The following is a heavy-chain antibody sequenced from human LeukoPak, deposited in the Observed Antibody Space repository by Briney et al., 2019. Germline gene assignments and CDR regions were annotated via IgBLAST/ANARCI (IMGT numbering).Heavy chain of an antibody. CDR1: GGSISSYY. Sequence: SETLSLTCTVSGGSISSYYWSWIRQPAGKELEWIGRIYTSGSTNYNPSLKSRVTMSVDTSKNQFSLKLSSVTAADTAVYYCARGCRPSVDTAMVYFDYWGQGTLVTVSS. J-gene: IGHJ4*02. V-gene: IGHV4-4*07. CDR3: ARGCRPSVDTAMVYFDY. CDR2: IYTSGST. D-gene: IGHD5-18*01.